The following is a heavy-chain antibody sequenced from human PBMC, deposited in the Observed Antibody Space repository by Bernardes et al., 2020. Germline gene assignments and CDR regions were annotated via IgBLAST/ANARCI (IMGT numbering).Heavy chain of an antibody. CDR1: GFTFSSYW. D-gene: IGHD3-3*01. CDR2: IKQDGSEK. CDR3: ARANNDFWSGGDIWDY. Sequence: GSLRLSCAASGFTFSSYWMSWVRQAPGKGLEWVANIKQDGSEKYYVDSVKGRFTISRDNAKNSLYLQMNSLRAEDTAVYYCARANNDFWSGGDIWDYWGQGTLVTVSS. J-gene: IGHJ4*02. V-gene: IGHV3-7*03.